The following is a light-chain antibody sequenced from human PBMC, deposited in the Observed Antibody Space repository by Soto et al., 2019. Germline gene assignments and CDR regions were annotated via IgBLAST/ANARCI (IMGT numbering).Light chain of an antibody. CDR3: QQYKAYPLT. V-gene: IGKV1-5*03. CDR2: TAS. CDR1: QSITNC. J-gene: IGKJ4*01. Sequence: DIQMTQSPSTLSASVGDRVTITCRASQSITNCLAWYQQKPGKAPKLLIYTASILESGVPSRFSGSGSGTEFTLTISSLQPDDLATYYCQQYKAYPLTFGGGPRWRLN.